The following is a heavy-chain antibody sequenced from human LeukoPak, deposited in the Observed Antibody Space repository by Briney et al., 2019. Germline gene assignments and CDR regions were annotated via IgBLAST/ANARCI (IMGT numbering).Heavy chain of an antibody. J-gene: IGHJ6*03. CDR3: AKPSSGWYRDYYYMDV. D-gene: IGHD6-19*01. V-gene: IGHV3-33*06. CDR1: GFTFSSYG. CDR2: IWYDGSNK. Sequence: PGGSLRLSCAASGFTFSSYGMHWVRQAPGKGLEWVAVIWYDGSNKYYADSVKGRFTISRDNSKNTLYLQMNSLRAEDTAVYYCAKPSSGWYRDYYYMDVWGKGTTVTVSS.